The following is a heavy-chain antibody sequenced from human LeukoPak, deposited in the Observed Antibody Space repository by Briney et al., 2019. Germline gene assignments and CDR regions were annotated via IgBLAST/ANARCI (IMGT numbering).Heavy chain of an antibody. CDR3: ARELPREVTLDY. Sequence: GSLRLSCAASGFTFIACGMQWVRQAPGKGLVWVSRINNDGSSTSYADSVKGRFTISRDNAKNTLYLQVNSLRAEDTGVYYCARELPREVTLDYWGQGTLVTVSS. CDR1: GFTFIACG. CDR2: INNDGSST. D-gene: IGHD2-21*02. V-gene: IGHV3-74*01. J-gene: IGHJ4*02.